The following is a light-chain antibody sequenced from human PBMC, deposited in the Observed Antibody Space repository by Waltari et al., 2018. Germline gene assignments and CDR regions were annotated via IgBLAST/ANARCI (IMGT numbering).Light chain of an antibody. V-gene: IGLV1-44*01. Sequence: QSVLTQPPSASGTPGRRVTISCSGSSSNIGSNTVNWYQQLPGTAPKLLIYSNNQRPSWVPDRFTGSKSGTSASLAISGLQSEDEADYCCATWDGSLNAWVFGGGTKLTVL. CDR1: SSNIGSNT. J-gene: IGLJ3*02. CDR2: SNN. CDR3: ATWDGSLNAWV.